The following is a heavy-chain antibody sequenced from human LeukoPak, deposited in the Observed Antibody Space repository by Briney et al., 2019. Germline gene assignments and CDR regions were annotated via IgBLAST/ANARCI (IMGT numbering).Heavy chain of an antibody. Sequence: PSETLSLTCAVYGGSFSGYYWNWIRQPPGKGLEWIGEINHSGSTNYNPSLKSRVTISVDTSKNQFSLKLSSVTAADTAVYYCARGMGGYSYGYVTNSWYGYYMDVWGKGTTVTVSS. CDR2: INHSGST. CDR1: GGSFSGYY. J-gene: IGHJ6*03. V-gene: IGHV4-34*01. D-gene: IGHD5-18*01. CDR3: ARGMGGYSYGYVTNSWYGYYMDV.